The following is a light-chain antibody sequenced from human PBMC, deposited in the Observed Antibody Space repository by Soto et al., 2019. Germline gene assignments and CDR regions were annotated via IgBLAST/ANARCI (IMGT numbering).Light chain of an antibody. CDR1: QSVLYSSNNKNY. Sequence: DIVMTQSPDSLAVSLGERATINCTSSQSVLYSSNNKNYLAWYQQKPGQPPNLLIYWASTRGSGVPDRFSGSGSGTDFTLTISSLQAEDVAVYYCQQYNDWPWTFGQGTKVDIK. J-gene: IGKJ1*01. CDR3: QQYNDWPWT. CDR2: WAS. V-gene: IGKV4-1*01.